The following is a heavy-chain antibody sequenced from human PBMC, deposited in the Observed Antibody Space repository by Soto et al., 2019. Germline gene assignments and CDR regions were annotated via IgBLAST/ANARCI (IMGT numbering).Heavy chain of an antibody. CDR3: ARDCRRDGYNFDAFDI. J-gene: IGHJ3*02. CDR1: GFTVSSNY. CDR2: IYSGGST. Sequence: EVQLVESGGGLVQPGGSLRLSCAASGFTVSSNYMSWVRQAPGKGLEWVSVIYSGGSTYYADSVKGRFTISRDNSKNTLYLQMNSLRAEDTAVYYCARDCRRDGYNFDAFDIWGQGTMVTVSS. D-gene: IGHD5-12*01. V-gene: IGHV3-66*01.